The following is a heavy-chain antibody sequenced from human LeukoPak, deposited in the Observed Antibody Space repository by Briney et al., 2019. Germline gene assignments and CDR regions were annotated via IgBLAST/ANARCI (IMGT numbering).Heavy chain of an antibody. CDR2: IYSGGST. D-gene: IGHD6-19*01. Sequence: GGSLRLSCAASGFIVGNNYMSWVRQAPGKGLEWVSVIYSGGSTYYADSVKGRFTISRDNSKNTLYLQMNSLRAEDTAVYYCAIEWLGLDYWGQGTLVTVSS. V-gene: IGHV3-53*01. CDR1: GFIVGNNY. J-gene: IGHJ4*02. CDR3: AIEWLGLDY.